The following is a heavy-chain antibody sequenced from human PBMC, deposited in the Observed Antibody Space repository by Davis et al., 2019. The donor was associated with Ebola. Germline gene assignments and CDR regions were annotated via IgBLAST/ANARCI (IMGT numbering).Heavy chain of an antibody. CDR3: ARDHYDSSAHNWFDP. CDR2: IWYDGSNE. V-gene: IGHV3-33*01. Sequence: GESLKISCAASGFTFSSYGMHWVRQAPGKGLEWVAVIWYDGSNEDYADSVKGRFTISRDNSKNTLYLQMNSLRAEDTAVYYCARDHYDSSAHNWFDPWGQGILVTVSS. D-gene: IGHD3-22*01. CDR1: GFTFSSYG. J-gene: IGHJ5*02.